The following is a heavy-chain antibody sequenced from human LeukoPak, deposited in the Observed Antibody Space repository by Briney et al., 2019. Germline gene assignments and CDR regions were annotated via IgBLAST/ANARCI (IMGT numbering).Heavy chain of an antibody. D-gene: IGHD3-9*01. J-gene: IGHJ3*02. CDR1: GYTFTSYG. CDR3: ARGAPEFRYFDWLSTGYAFDI. Sequence: ASVKVSCKASGYTFTSYGISWVRQAPGQGLEWMGWISAYNGNTNYAQKLQGRVTMTTDTSTSTAYMELRSLRSDDTAVYYCARGAPEFRYFDWLSTGYAFDIWGQGTMVTVSS. CDR2: ISAYNGNT. V-gene: IGHV1-18*01.